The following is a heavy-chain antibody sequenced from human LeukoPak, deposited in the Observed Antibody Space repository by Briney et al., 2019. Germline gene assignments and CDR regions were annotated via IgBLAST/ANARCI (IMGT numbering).Heavy chain of an antibody. CDR3: AKEVRDLPYDF. Sequence: PTGGSLRLSCAASGFTFSYYGMHWVRQAPGKGLEWVAFVQYDGGDKFYAESVKGRFTISRDNSKSTLYLHMNSLRTEDTAVYYCAKEVRDLPYDFWGQGTLVTVSS. CDR2: VQYDGGDK. V-gene: IGHV3-30*02. J-gene: IGHJ4*02. CDR1: GFTFSYYG. D-gene: IGHD3-10*01.